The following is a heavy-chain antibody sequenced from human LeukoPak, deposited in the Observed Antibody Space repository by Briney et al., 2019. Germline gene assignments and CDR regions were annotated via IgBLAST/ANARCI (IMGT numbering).Heavy chain of an antibody. J-gene: IGHJ3*02. CDR1: GFTFSNYA. CDR2: ISGSGGST. V-gene: IGHV3-23*01. D-gene: IGHD3-22*01. Sequence: PGGSLRLSCAASGFTFSNYAMSWVRQAPGKGPEWVSFISGSGGSTYYADSVKGRFTISRDNSKNTLHLQMNSLRAEDTAVYYCAKDIGVVVVGGGAFDIWGQGTMVTVSS. CDR3: AKDIGVVVVGGGAFDI.